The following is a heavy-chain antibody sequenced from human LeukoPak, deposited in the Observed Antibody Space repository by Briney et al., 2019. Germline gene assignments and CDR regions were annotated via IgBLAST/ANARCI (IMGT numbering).Heavy chain of an antibody. CDR3: ARGNEANWGYRGAFDI. CDR2: ISSSGSTI. CDR1: GFTFSDYY. J-gene: IGHJ3*02. Sequence: GGSLLLSCAAAGFTFSDYYMSVIRQAPGKGLEWVSYISSSGSTIYYADSVKGRFTISRDNAKNSLYLQMNSLRAEDTAVYYCARGNEANWGYRGAFDIWGQGTMVTVSS. V-gene: IGHV3-11*01. D-gene: IGHD7-27*01.